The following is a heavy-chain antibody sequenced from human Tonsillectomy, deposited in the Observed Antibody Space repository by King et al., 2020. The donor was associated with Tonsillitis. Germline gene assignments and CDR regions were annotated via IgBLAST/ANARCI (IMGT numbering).Heavy chain of an antibody. CDR2: ISSSSSYI. D-gene: IGHD2-15*01. CDR1: GFTFSSYS. CDR3: ARDGIVVVVAATKEQNYYYYGMDV. J-gene: IGHJ6*02. V-gene: IGHV3-21*01. Sequence: QLVQSGGGLVKPGGSLRLSCAASGFTFSSYSMNWVRQAPGKGLEWVSSISSSSSYIYYADSVKGRFTISRDNAKNSLYLQMNSLRAEDTAVYYCARDGIVVVVAATKEQNYYYYGMDVWGQGTTVTVSS.